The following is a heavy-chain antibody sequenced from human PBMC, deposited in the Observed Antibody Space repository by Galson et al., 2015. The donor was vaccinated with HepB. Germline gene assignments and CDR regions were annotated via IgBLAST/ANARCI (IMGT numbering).Heavy chain of an antibody. CDR2: FSGYDGST. CDR1: GYSFSNYG. D-gene: IGHD1-7*01. V-gene: IGHV1-18*01. J-gene: IGHJ6*02. Sequence: SVKVSCKASGYSFSNYGLSWIRQAPGPGLEWLGWFSGYDGSTNYAQKFKGRVTVTAGASTGTAYLGLRNLRSDDTAVYYCARDSRLELRLNNYFSYGMDVWGQGSAVTVSS. CDR3: ARDSRLELRLNNYFSYGMDV.